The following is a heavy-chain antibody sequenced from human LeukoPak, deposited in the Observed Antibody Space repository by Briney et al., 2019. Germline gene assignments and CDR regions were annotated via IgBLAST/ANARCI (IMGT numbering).Heavy chain of an antibody. D-gene: IGHD2-2*02. CDR1: GGSISSYY. CDR2: ISGSGGST. CDR3: AKSEGYCSSTSCYTLDY. V-gene: IGHV3-23*01. J-gene: IGHJ4*02. Sequence: ETLSLTCTVSGGSISSYYWSWVRQAPGKGLEWVSAISGSGGSTYYADSVKGRFTISRDNSKNTLYLQMNSLRAEDTAVYYCAKSEGYCSSTSCYTLDYWGQGTLVTVSS.